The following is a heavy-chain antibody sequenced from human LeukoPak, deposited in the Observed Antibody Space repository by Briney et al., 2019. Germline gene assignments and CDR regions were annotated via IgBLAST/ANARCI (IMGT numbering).Heavy chain of an antibody. D-gene: IGHD1/OR15-1a*01. CDR3: ARNKQKPYYFDY. V-gene: IGHV4-31*03. Sequence: SQTLSLTCTVSGGSISSGGYYWSWLRQHPGKGVEGIGYIYYSGSTYYNPSLKSRVTISVDTSKNQFSLKLSSVTAADTAVYYCARNKQKPYYFDYWGQGTLVTVSS. J-gene: IGHJ4*02. CDR2: IYYSGST. CDR1: GGSISSGGYY.